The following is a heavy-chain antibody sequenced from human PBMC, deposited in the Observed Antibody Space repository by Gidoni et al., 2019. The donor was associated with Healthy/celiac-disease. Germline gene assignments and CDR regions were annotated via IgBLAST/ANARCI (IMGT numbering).Heavy chain of an antibody. CDR2: INHSGST. CDR1: GGSFRGYY. J-gene: IGHJ5*02. V-gene: IGHV4-34*01. CDR3: ARGFPWLLFHWFDP. D-gene: IGHD3-3*01. Sequence: QVQLQQWGAGLLKPSATLSLTCAVYGGSFRGYYWSWIRQPPGKGLEWIGEINHSGSTTYNPSLKSRVTISVDTSKNQFSLKLSSVTAADTAVYYCARGFPWLLFHWFDPWGQGTLVTVSS.